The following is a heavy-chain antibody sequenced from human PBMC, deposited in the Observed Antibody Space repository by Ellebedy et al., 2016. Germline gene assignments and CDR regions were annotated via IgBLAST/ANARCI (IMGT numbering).Heavy chain of an antibody. D-gene: IGHD3-10*01. CDR1: GFTFSSYW. CDR2: IKEDGSFK. V-gene: IGHV3-7*01. Sequence: GGSLRLSCAASGFTFSSYWMYWVRQAPGKGLEWVASIKEDGSFKQYVDSVRGRFTISRDNAKNSVYLQMNVLRVEDRGVYYCATDLHPLTRGWGYWGQGTLVTVSS. CDR3: ATDLHPLTRGWGY. J-gene: IGHJ4*02.